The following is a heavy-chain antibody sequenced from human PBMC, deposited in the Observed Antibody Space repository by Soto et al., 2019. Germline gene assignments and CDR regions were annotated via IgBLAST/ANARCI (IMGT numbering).Heavy chain of an antibody. CDR1: GLTLSDHY. Sequence: EVQLVQSGGGLVQPGGSLRLSCAASGLTLSDHYMDWVRQTPGKGLEWIGRSRNKVIGYTTEYAASVKGRFTISRDDSKNTMYLQMTSRRTDGTAVYYCARGAPPFDDWGLGPLVNVSS. V-gene: IGHV3-72*01. CDR3: ARGAPPFDD. J-gene: IGHJ4*02. CDR2: SRNKVIGYTT.